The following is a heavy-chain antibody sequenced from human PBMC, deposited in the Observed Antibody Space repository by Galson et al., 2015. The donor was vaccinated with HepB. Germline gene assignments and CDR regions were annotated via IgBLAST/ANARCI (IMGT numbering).Heavy chain of an antibody. J-gene: IGHJ6*03. CDR1: GYTFTSYG. D-gene: IGHD2-21*01. V-gene: IGHV1-18*01. Sequence: SVKVSCKASGYTFTSYGISWVRQAPGQGLEWMGWISAYNGNTNYAQKLQGRVTMTTDTSTSTAYMELRSLRSDDTAVYYCASTYCGGDCLPYYYYMDVWGKGTTVTVSS. CDR2: ISAYNGNT. CDR3: ASTYCGGDCLPYYYYMDV.